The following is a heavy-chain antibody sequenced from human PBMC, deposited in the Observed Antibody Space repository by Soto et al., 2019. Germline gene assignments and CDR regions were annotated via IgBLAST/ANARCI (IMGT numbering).Heavy chain of an antibody. J-gene: IGHJ6*02. CDR1: GFTFSSYW. Sequence: EVQLVESGGGLVQPGGSLRLSCAASGFTFSSYWMHWVRQAPGKGLVWVSRINSDGSSTSYADSVKGRFTISRDNAKNTLYLQMNSLRAEDTAVYYCARDPFYGGNSFYYYYGMDVWGQGTTVTVSS. CDR2: INSDGSST. V-gene: IGHV3-74*01. D-gene: IGHD4-17*01. CDR3: ARDPFYGGNSFYYYYGMDV.